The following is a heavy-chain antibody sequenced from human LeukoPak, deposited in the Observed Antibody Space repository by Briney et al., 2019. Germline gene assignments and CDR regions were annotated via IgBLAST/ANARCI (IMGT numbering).Heavy chain of an antibody. V-gene: IGHV3-23*01. CDR1: GFTFSTYP. CDR2: ISGSGDRT. D-gene: IGHD3-3*01. J-gene: IGHJ4*02. CDR3: AKTPAPGASTIFGVGLDY. Sequence: PGGSLRLSCAASGFTFSTYPMNWVRQAPGKGLEWVSGISGSGDRTNYADSVKGRFTISRDNSKNTLYLQMNGLRAEDTAIYYCAKTPAPGASTIFGVGLDYWGQGTLVTVSS.